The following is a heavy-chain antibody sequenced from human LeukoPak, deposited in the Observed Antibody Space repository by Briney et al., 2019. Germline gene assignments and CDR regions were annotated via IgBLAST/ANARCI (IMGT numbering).Heavy chain of an antibody. CDR3: ARAGLGDNVAFDI. Sequence: GGSLRLFCAASGFPFSDYEMNWVRQTPGKGLEWVSYISSSGSTIYYADSVKGRFTISRDNAKNSLNLQMNSLRAEDTAVYYCARAGLGDNVAFDIWGQGAMLTVSS. CDR2: ISSSGSTI. D-gene: IGHD2-21*01. J-gene: IGHJ3*02. CDR1: GFPFSDYE. V-gene: IGHV3-48*03.